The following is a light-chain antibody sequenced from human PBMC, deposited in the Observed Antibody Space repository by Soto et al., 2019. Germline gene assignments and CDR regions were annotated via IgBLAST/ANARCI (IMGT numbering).Light chain of an antibody. J-gene: IGLJ2*01. V-gene: IGLV2-14*01. Sequence: QAASVSGSPGQSITISCTGTSSDVGGYNYVSWYQQHPGKAPKLMIYDVSNRPSGVSNRFSGSKSGNTASLTISGLQAEDEADYYCSSYTSSSTVVFGGGTKLTVL. CDR3: SSYTSSSTVV. CDR2: DVS. CDR1: SSDVGGYNY.